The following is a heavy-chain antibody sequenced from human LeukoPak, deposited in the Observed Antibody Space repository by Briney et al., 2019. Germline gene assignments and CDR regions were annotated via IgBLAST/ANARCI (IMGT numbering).Heavy chain of an antibody. CDR3: AKQSYCSGGSCYSDFDY. D-gene: IGHD2-15*01. CDR2: ISYDGSNK. J-gene: IGHJ4*02. V-gene: IGHV3-30*18. Sequence: GGSLRLSCAASGFTFSSYGMHWVRQAPGKGLEWVAVISYDGSNKYYADSVKGRFTISRDNSKNTLYLQMNSLRAEDTAVYYCAKQSYCSGGSCYSDFDYWGQGTLVTVSS. CDR1: GFTFSSYG.